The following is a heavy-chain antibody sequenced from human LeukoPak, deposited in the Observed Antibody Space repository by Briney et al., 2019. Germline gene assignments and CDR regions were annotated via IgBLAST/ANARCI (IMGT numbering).Heavy chain of an antibody. CDR1: GGSISGYY. D-gene: IGHD2-2*01. V-gene: IGHV4-59*01. CDR2: IYYSGST. CDR3: ARIVCSSTSCYFDY. J-gene: IGHJ4*02. Sequence: SETLSLTCTVSGGSISGYYWSWIRQPPGKGLEWIGYIYYSGSTNYNPSLKSRVTISVDTSKNQFSLKLSSVTAADTAVYYCARIVCSSTSCYFDYWGQGTLVTVSS.